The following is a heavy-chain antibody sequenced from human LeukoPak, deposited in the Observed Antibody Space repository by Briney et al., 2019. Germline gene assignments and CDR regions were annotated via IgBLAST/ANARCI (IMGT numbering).Heavy chain of an antibody. Sequence: PGRSLTLSCTASEFTFTTYGMHWVRQAPGKGLGWVAFIYYDGSNIYYADYVKGRFTISRDISKNTLYLQMNSLRAEDTAVYYCARGRLGELSLFWFDYWGQGTLVTVSS. D-gene: IGHD3-16*02. V-gene: IGHV3-33*01. CDR2: IYYDGSNI. CDR1: EFTFTTYG. CDR3: ARGRLGELSLFWFDY. J-gene: IGHJ4*02.